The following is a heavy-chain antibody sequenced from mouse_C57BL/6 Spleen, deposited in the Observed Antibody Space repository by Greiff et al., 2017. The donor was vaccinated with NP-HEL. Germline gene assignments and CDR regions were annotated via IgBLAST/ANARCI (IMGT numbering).Heavy chain of an antibody. D-gene: IGHD1-1*01. Sequence: QVQLQQPGAELVRPGTSVKLSCKASGYTFTSYWMHWVKQRPGQGLEWIGVIDPSDSYTNYNQKFKGKATLTVDTSSSTAYMQLSSLTSEDSAVYYCARGGITTVVPDYWGRGTTLTVSS. J-gene: IGHJ2*01. V-gene: IGHV1-59*01. CDR1: GYTFTSYW. CDR3: ARGGITTVVPDY. CDR2: IDPSDSYT.